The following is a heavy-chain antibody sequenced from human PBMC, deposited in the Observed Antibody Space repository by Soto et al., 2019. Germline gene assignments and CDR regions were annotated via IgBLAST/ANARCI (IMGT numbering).Heavy chain of an antibody. CDR2: IYPGDSDT. J-gene: IGHJ5*02. CDR1: GYSFTSYW. CDR3: ASHAGRNWFDP. Sequence: GESLKISCKGSGYSFTSYWIGWVRQMPGKGLEWMGIIYPGDSDTRYSPSLKSRVTISVDTSKNQFSLKLSSVTAADTAVYYCASHAGRNWFDPWGQGTLVTVSS. V-gene: IGHV5-51*01.